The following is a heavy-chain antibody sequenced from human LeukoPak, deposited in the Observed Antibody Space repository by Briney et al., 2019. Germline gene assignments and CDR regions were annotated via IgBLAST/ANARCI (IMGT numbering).Heavy chain of an antibody. V-gene: IGHV3-7*01. CDR3: VRAGDTSGYTN. D-gene: IGHD3-22*01. CDR1: GFTFSSYW. Sequence: GGSLRLSCAASGFTFSSYWMHWVRQAPGKGLEWVANIKQDGSEKYYVDSVKGRFTISRDNAKNSLYLQMNSLRAEDTAVYSCVRAGDTSGYTNWGQGTLVTVSS. J-gene: IGHJ4*02. CDR2: IKQDGSEK.